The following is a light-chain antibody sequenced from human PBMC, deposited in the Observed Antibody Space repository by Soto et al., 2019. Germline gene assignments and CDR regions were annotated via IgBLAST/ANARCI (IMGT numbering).Light chain of an antibody. Sequence: QSALTQPASVSGAPGQSIAISCTGTSSDVGSFNFVSWYQQHPGKAPKLMLYGVSKRPSGVSDRFSGSKSGYRASLTISGLQAEDEADYYCSSHTTTGTLQVFGTGTKVTVL. J-gene: IGLJ1*01. V-gene: IGLV2-14*01. CDR1: SSDVGSFNF. CDR3: SSHTTTGTLQV. CDR2: GVS.